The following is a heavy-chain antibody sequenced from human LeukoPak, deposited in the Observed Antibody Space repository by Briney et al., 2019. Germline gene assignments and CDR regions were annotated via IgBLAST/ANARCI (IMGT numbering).Heavy chain of an antibody. D-gene: IGHD3-10*01. J-gene: IGHJ5*02. CDR2: IYSGGST. V-gene: IGHV3-66*01. CDR1: GFTLSSYA. Sequence: GGSLRLSCAASGFTLSSYAMSWVRQAPGKGLEWVSIIYSGGSTYYADSVKGRFTISRDNSKNTLYLQMNSLRAEDTAVYYCARASARYGSGTGVFDPWGQGTLVTVSS. CDR3: ARASARYGSGTGVFDP.